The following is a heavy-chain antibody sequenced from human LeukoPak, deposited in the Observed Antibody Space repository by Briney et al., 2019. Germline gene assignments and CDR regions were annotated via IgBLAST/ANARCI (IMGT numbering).Heavy chain of an antibody. CDR2: INLNSGGT. V-gene: IGHV1-2*02. J-gene: IGHJ4*02. Sequence: ASVKVSCKASGYTFTGCYMHWVRQAPGQGPEWMGWINLNSGGTNFAQRFQGRVTMTRDTSISTAYMDLSRLISDGTAVYYCARDAGYCTGGSCWYFDHWGQGTLVTVSS. CDR3: ARDAGYCTGGSCWYFDH. CDR1: GYTFTGCY. D-gene: IGHD2-15*01.